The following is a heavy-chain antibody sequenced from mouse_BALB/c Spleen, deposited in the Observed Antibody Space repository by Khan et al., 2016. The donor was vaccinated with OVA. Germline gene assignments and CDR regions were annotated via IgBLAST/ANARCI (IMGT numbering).Heavy chain of an antibody. J-gene: IGHJ3*01. CDR3: ANGNYGWFAY. Sequence: EVELVESGGVLVEPGGSLKLSCAASGFTFSSFVMSWVRQTPEKRLEWVATISSAATYTYYPDSVKGRFTISRDNAQNTLYLQMNSLRSDDTAIYYCANGNYGWFAYWGQGTLVTVST. CDR2: ISSAATYT. CDR1: GFTFSSFV. D-gene: IGHD2-1*01. V-gene: IGHV5-9-1*01.